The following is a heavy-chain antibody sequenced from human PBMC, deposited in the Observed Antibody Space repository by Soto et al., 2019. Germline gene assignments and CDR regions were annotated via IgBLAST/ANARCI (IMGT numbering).Heavy chain of an antibody. D-gene: IGHD4-17*01. CDR3: ARIGYGVNAFDL. J-gene: IGHJ4*02. Sequence: QVQLVQSGAEVKQPGASVKVSCKTSGYTFTHYGIGWVRQAPGQGLEWMGWISLYNGDTRYAQKLQGRVTMATVASTSTAYMELRSLTSDDTAVYYCARIGYGVNAFDLWGQGTLAIVSS. CDR2: ISLYNGDT. CDR1: GYTFTHYG. V-gene: IGHV1-18*01.